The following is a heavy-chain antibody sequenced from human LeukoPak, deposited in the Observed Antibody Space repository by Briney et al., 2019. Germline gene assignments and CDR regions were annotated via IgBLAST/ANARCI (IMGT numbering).Heavy chain of an antibody. CDR1: GYTFTGYY. D-gene: IGHD1-26*01. J-gene: IGHJ3*02. V-gene: IGHV1-2*02. CDR3: AREKYRPAELAFDI. CDR2: INPNSGGT. Sequence: ASVKVSCKASGYTFTGYYMHWVRQAPGQGLEWMGWINPNSGGTNYAQKFQGRVTMTRDTSISTAYMELSRLRSDDTAVYYCAREKYRPAELAFDIWDQGTMVTVSS.